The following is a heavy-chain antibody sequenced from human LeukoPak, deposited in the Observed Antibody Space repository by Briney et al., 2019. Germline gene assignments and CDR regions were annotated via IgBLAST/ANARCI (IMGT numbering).Heavy chain of an antibody. Sequence: SETLSLTCTVSDGSINNYYWTWIRQPPGKGLEWIGCIHYSGSTNYNPSLKSRVTISIGTSKKDFSLKLTSVTATDTAVYYCVRGSRYFDWPGALDSWGQGTLVTVSA. D-gene: IGHD3-9*01. V-gene: IGHV4-59*08. CDR3: VRGSRYFDWPGALDS. CDR2: IHYSGST. CDR1: DGSINNYY. J-gene: IGHJ5*01.